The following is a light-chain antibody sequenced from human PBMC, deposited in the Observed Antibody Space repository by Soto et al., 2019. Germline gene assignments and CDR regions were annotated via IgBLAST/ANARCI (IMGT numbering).Light chain of an antibody. CDR2: GAS. Sequence: EILLTQSPSTLSLSPGEGVTLSCRASQSVTVNSLAWYQQKPGQAPRLLIYGASSRATGIPDRFSGSGSGTDFTLTISRLEPEDFAVYYCQQYGSSPLTFGGGTKVDI. CDR3: QQYGSSPLT. V-gene: IGKV3-20*01. J-gene: IGKJ4*01. CDR1: QSVTVNS.